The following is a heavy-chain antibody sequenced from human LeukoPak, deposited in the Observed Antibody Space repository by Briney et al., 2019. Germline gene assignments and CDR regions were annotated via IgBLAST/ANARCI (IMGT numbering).Heavy chain of an antibody. Sequence: GGSLRLSCAASGFIFSSYWMSWVRQAPGKGLEWVANIKQDGSEKYYVDSVKGRFTISRDNAKNSLYLQMNSLRPEDTAVYYCAKGLTNLVDDWGQGTLVTVSS. V-gene: IGHV3-7*03. D-gene: IGHD3-9*01. CDR1: GFIFSSYW. CDR3: AKGLTNLVDD. CDR2: IKQDGSEK. J-gene: IGHJ4*02.